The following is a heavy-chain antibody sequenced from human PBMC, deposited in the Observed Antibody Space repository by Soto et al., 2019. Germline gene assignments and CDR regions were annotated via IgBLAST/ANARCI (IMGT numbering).Heavy chain of an antibody. CDR3: ARVRYYYDSSGYYWTVFDY. D-gene: IGHD3-22*01. CDR1: GDSISSSTYY. CDR2: IHYSGST. Sequence: NPSETLSLTCTVSGDSISSSTYYWGWIRQSPGKGLEWIGNIHYSGSTYYNPSLKSRVTISVDTSKNQFSLKLSSVTAADTAVYYCARVRYYYDSSGYYWTVFDYWGQGTLVTVSS. V-gene: IGHV4-39*01. J-gene: IGHJ4*02.